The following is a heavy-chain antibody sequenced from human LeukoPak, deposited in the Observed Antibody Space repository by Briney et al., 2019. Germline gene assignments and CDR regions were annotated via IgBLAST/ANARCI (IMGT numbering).Heavy chain of an antibody. J-gene: IGHJ2*01. V-gene: IGHV6-1*01. CDR2: TYYRSKWYN. CDR1: GDSVSSNSAA. D-gene: IGHD1-1*01. CDR3: ARVWNDVWYFDL. Sequence: SQTLSLTCAISGDSVSSNSAAWNWIRQSPSTGLEWLGRTYYRSKWYNDYAVSVRSRITINPDTSKNQYYLQLNSVTPEDTAVYYCARVWNDVWYFDLWGRGTLVTVSS.